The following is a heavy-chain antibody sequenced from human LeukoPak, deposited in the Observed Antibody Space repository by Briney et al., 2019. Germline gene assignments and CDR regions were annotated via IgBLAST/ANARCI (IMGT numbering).Heavy chain of an antibody. V-gene: IGHV4-4*07. J-gene: IGHJ6*03. CDR1: GGSMTSYY. D-gene: IGHD6-19*01. CDR2: IYTSGST. CDR3: ASEGAVADNPHPYYMDV. Sequence: SETLSLTCTVSGGSMTSYYWTWIRQPAGKGLEWIGRIYTSGSTNYNPSLKSRASMSVDTSKNQFSLKLTSVTAADTAIYYCASEGAVADNPHPYYMDVWGKGTTVTVSS.